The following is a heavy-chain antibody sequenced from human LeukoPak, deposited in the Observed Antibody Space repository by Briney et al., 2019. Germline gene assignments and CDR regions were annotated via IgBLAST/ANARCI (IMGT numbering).Heavy chain of an antibody. V-gene: IGHV4-61*02. D-gene: IGHD1-26*01. CDR1: GGSISSGSYY. Sequence: SETLSLTCTVSGGSISSGSYYWSWIRQPAGKGLEWIGRIYTSGSTNYNPSLKSRVTISVDTSKNQFSLKLSSVTAADTAVYYCARGPFIVVGYWGQGTLVTVSS. J-gene: IGHJ4*02. CDR2: IYTSGST. CDR3: ARGPFIVVGY.